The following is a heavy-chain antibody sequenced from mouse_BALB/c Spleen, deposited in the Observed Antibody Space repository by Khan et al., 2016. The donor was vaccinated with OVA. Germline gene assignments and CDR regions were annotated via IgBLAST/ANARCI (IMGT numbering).Heavy chain of an antibody. J-gene: IGHJ2*01. CDR2: IYPGTGSI. Sequence: QVQLKESGAELVRPGASVKLSCKTSGYIFTSYWIHWVKQRSGQGLEWIARIYPGTGSIYYNEKFKGKATLTADKSSSTAYMQLSRLKSEYSAVYVCARPYDSSHYFDYWGQGSTLTVSS. V-gene: IGHV1-76*01. D-gene: IGHD1-1*01. CDR3: ARPYDSSHYFDY. CDR1: GYIFTSYW.